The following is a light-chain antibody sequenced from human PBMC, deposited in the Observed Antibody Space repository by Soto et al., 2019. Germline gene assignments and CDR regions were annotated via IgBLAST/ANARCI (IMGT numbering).Light chain of an antibody. CDR1: QSVSSSY. J-gene: IGKJ1*01. Sequence: EIVLTQSPGTLSLSPGERATLSCRASQSVSSSYLAWYQQKPGQAPRLPIYVASSRATGIPDRFSGSGSGTDVTHTISTLELADFAVHDGQQYDNSPPGKFGQGTQVEIE. CDR2: VAS. V-gene: IGKV3-20*01. CDR3: QQYDNSPPGK.